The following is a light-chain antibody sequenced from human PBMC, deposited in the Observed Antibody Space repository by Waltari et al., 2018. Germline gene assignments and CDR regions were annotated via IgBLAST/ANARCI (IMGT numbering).Light chain of an antibody. J-gene: IGKJ1*01. CDR2: DAS. CDR3: LQRSLWPWT. V-gene: IGKV3-15*01. Sequence: EIVMTQTPATLSVSPGERATLSCRASQSVSSNLAWYQQKPGQAPRLLIYDASTRDTGIPDRFSGSGSGTEFTLTISSLQSEDFAFYYCLQRSLWPWTFGQGTKVAVK. CDR1: QSVSSN.